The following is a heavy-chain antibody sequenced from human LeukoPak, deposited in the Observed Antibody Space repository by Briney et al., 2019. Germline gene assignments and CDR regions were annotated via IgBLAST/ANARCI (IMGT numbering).Heavy chain of an antibody. Sequence: GRSLSLSCAASGFTFSSYAMSWVRQAPGKGLEWVSAISGSGGSTYYADSVKGRFTISRDNSKNTLYLQMNSLRAEDTAVYYCARDRGVGVRRVIITSFDYWGQGALVSVSS. V-gene: IGHV3-23*01. CDR1: GFTFSSYA. CDR3: ARDRGVGVRRVIITSFDY. J-gene: IGHJ4*02. D-gene: IGHD3-10*01. CDR2: ISGSGGST.